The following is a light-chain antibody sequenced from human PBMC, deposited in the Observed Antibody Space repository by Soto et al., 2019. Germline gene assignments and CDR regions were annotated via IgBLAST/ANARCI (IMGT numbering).Light chain of an antibody. CDR1: QTISRC. Sequence: DIQMTQSPSTLSGSVGDRVTITCRASQTISRCLAWYQQKPGKAPKLLIYKASTLKSGVPSRFSGSGSGTEFTLTISSLQRDDFATYYFQHYNSYSEAFGEGNKVELK. J-gene: IGKJ1*01. CDR2: KAS. CDR3: QHYNSYSEA. V-gene: IGKV1-5*03.